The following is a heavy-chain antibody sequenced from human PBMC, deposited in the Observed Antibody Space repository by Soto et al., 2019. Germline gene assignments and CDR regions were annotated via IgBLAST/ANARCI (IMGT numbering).Heavy chain of an antibody. D-gene: IGHD3-10*02. CDR2: IYYSGST. J-gene: IGHJ4*02. V-gene: IGHV4-39*01. Sequence: QLQLQESGPGLVKPSETLSLTCTVSGGSISSSSYYWGWIRQPPGKGLEWIGSIYYSGSTYYNPSLKSRVTISVDTSKNQFSLKLSSVTAADTAVYYCARRPFFVRGVIYYYFDYWGQGTLVTVSS. CDR3: ARRPFFVRGVIYYYFDY. CDR1: GGSISSSSYY.